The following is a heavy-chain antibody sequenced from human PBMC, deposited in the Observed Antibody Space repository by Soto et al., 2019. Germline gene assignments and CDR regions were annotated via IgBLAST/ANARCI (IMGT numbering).Heavy chain of an antibody. CDR2: ISWNSGSI. V-gene: IGHV3-9*01. CDR1: GFTFDDYA. J-gene: IGHJ4*02. CDR3: AKGKYSSSSLRPFDY. D-gene: IGHD6-6*01. Sequence: GGSLRLSCAASGFTFDDYAMHWVRQAPGKGLEWVSGISWNSGSIGYADSVKGRFTISRDNAKNSLYLQMNSLRAEDTALYYCAKGKYSSSSLRPFDYWGQGTLVTVSS.